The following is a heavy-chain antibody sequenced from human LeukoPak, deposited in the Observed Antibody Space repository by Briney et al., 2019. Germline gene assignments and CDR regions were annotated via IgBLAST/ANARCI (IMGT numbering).Heavy chain of an antibody. J-gene: IGHJ4*02. CDR2: IWYDGGYK. D-gene: IGHD3-22*01. Sequence: GTSLRLSCAASGFTFSNYGMRWVRQAPGKGLEWVAGIWYDGGYKSYADSVKGRFTISRDNSKNTLFLQMDSLRAEDTAFYYCARNYYDSRGYQEETINYWGQGTLVTVSS. CDR1: GFTFSNYG. V-gene: IGHV3-33*01. CDR3: ARNYYDSRGYQEETINY.